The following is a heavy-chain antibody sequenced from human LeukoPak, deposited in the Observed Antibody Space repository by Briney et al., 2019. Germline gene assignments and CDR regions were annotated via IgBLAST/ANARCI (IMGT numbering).Heavy chain of an antibody. Sequence: PGGSLRLSCAASGFTFSSYGIHWVRQAPGKGLEWVAVISYDGRNRYYEDSVKGRFTISRDNSKNTLYLQMNSLRAEDTAVYYCAKEPRGGGYYFDYWGQGTLVTVSS. CDR2: ISYDGRNR. V-gene: IGHV3-30*18. CDR3: AKEPRGGGYYFDY. D-gene: IGHD6-25*01. J-gene: IGHJ4*02. CDR1: GFTFSSYG.